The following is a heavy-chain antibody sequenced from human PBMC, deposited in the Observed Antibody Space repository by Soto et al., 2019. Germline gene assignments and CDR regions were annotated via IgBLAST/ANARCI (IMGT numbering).Heavy chain of an antibody. CDR1: GGSISSYY. Sequence: QVQLQESGPGLVKPSETLSLTCTVSGGSISSYYWSWIRQPPGKGLEWIGYIYYSGSTNYNPSLKSRVTISVDKSKNQFSLKLSSVTAADTAVYYCARDAVHYDILTGQRSYYYYYYMDVWGKGTTVTVSS. CDR2: IYYSGST. V-gene: IGHV4-59*01. D-gene: IGHD3-9*01. CDR3: ARDAVHYDILTGQRSYYYYYYMDV. J-gene: IGHJ6*03.